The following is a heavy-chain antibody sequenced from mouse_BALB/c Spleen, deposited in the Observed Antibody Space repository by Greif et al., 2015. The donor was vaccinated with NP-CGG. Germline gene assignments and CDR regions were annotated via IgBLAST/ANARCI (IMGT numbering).Heavy chain of an antibody. J-gene: IGHJ4*01. CDR1: GFTFSDYG. V-gene: IGHV5-15*02. Sequence: EVQVVESGGGLVQPGGSRKLSCAASGFTFSDYGMAWVRQAPGKGPEWVAFISNLAYSIYYADTVTGRFTISRGNAKNTLYLEMSSLRSEDTAMYYCARERYGAMDYWGQGTSVTVSS. CDR2: ISNLAYSI. CDR3: ARERYGAMDY. D-gene: IGHD2-14*01.